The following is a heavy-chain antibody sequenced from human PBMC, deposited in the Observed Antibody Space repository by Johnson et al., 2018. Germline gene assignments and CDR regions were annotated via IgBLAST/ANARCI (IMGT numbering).Heavy chain of an antibody. D-gene: IGHD5-18*01. J-gene: IGHJ3*02. Sequence: QVQLVQSGAEVKKPGSSVKVSCKASGGTFSSYAISWVRQAPGQGLEWMGGIIPIFGTANYAQKFQGRVTITADESTSTAYMELSSLRSEDTAVYYCARFNTPVDTAMVDAFDIWGQGTMVTVSS. CDR1: GGTFSSYA. CDR3: ARFNTPVDTAMVDAFDI. V-gene: IGHV1-69*01. CDR2: IIPIFGTA.